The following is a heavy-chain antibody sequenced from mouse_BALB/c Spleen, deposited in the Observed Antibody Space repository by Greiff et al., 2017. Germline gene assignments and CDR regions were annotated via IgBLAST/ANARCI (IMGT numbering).Heavy chain of an antibody. CDR2: ISSGGSYT. J-gene: IGHJ1*01. Sequence: EVQVVESGGGLVKPGGSLKLSCAASGFTFSSYTMSWVRQTPEKRLEWVATISSGGSYTYYPDSVKGRFTISRDNAKNTLYLQMSSLKSEDTAMYYCTRVDTPVYWYFDVWGAGTTVTVSS. CDR1: GFTFSSYT. CDR3: TRVDTPVYWYFDV. V-gene: IGHV5-6-4*01.